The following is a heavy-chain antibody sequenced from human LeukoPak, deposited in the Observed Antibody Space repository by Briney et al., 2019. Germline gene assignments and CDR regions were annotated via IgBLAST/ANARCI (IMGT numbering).Heavy chain of an antibody. Sequence: PGGSLRLSCAASGFTFSSYAMSWVGHAPGKGLELVLAISGSGGSTYYADSVKGRFTMSRDNSKNTLYLQMDSLRAEDTAVYYCSKDRRRAVAGTTSDYWAQGTLVTVSA. V-gene: IGHV3-23*01. CDR3: SKDRRRAVAGTTSDY. J-gene: IGHJ4*02. CDR2: ISGSGGST. D-gene: IGHD6-19*01. CDR1: GFTFSSYA.